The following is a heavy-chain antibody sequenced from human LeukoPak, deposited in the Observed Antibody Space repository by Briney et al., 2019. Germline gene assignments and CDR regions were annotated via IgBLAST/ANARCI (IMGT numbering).Heavy chain of an antibody. J-gene: IGHJ3*02. CDR3: ARDCSGGSCYSESDAFDI. CDR1: GGSISSYY. CDR2: IYYSGST. V-gene: IGHV4-59*01. Sequence: SETLSLTCTVSGGSISSYYWSWTRQPPGKGLEWIGYIYYSGSTNYNPSLKSRVTISVDTSKNQFSLKLSSVTAADTAVYYCARDCSGGSCYSESDAFDIWGQGTMVTVSS. D-gene: IGHD2-15*01.